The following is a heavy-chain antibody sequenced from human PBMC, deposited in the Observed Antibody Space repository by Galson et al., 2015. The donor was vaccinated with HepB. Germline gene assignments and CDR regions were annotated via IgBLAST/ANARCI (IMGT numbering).Heavy chain of an antibody. CDR2: IYWDDDK. J-gene: IGHJ4*02. Sequence: PALVKPTPTLTLTCTFSGFSLSTSGVGVGWIRQPPGKALEWLALIYWDDDKRYSPSLKSRLTITKDTSKNQVVLTMTNMDPVDTATYYCAHSPQQQLARGGAYYFDYWGQGTLVTVSS. V-gene: IGHV2-5*02. D-gene: IGHD6-13*01. CDR3: AHSPQQQLARGGAYYFDY. CDR1: GFSLSTSGVG.